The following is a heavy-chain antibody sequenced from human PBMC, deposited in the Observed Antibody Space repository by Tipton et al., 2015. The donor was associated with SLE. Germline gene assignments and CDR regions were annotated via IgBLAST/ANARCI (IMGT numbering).Heavy chain of an antibody. J-gene: IGHJ4*02. Sequence: TLSLTCAVSGGSISSYYWSWIRQPPGKGLEWIGYIYTSGSTNYNPSLKSRVTISVDTSKNQFSLKLSSVTAADTAVYYCAREAAAGTVDYWGQGTLVTVSS. CDR3: AREAAAGTVDY. CDR1: GGSISSYY. V-gene: IGHV4-59*01. CDR2: IYTSGST. D-gene: IGHD6-13*01.